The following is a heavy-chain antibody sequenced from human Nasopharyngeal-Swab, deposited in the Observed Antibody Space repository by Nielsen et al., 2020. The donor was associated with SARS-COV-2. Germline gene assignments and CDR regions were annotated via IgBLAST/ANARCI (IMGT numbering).Heavy chain of an antibody. CDR2: ISSSSSYI. CDR1: GFSFSNYN. D-gene: IGHD3-3*01. CDR3: ARDGLDYDFWSAYFMDV. Sequence: GESLKISCAASGFSFSNYNMNWVRQAPGKGLEWVSSISSSSSYIYYADSAKGRFTISRDNAKNSLYLQMNSLRAEDTAVYYCARDGLDYDFWSAYFMDVWGQGTTVTVSS. V-gene: IGHV3-21*01. J-gene: IGHJ6*02.